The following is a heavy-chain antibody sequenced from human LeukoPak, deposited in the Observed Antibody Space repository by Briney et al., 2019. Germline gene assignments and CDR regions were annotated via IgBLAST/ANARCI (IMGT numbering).Heavy chain of an antibody. V-gene: IGHV4-61*02. Sequence: SQTLSLTCTVSGGSISSGSYYWSCIRQPAGKGLECIGRIYTSGSTNYNPSLKSRVTISVDTSKNQFSLKLSSVTAADTAVYYCARYSVVVVAAGLDYWGQGTLVTVSS. CDR1: GGSISSGSYY. CDR3: ARYSVVVVAAGLDY. CDR2: IYTSGST. J-gene: IGHJ4*02. D-gene: IGHD2-15*01.